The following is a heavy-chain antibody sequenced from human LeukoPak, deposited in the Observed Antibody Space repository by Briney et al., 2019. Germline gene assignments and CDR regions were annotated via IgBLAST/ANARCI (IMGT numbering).Heavy chain of an antibody. CDR2: ISYDGSNK. D-gene: IGHD3-22*01. CDR3: ARDPGGFSSGYYFDN. CDR1: GFTFSSYG. Sequence: PGRSLRLSCAASGFTFSSYGMHWVRQAAGKGLEWEAVISYDGSNKYYADSVKGRFTISRDNAKNSLYLQMNSLRAEDTALYHCARDPGGFSSGYYFDNWGQGTLVTVSS. J-gene: IGHJ4*02. V-gene: IGHV3-30*03.